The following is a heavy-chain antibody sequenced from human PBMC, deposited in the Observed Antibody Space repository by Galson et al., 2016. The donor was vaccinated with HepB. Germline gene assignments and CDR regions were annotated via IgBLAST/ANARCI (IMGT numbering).Heavy chain of an antibody. CDR3: ARQLRHNWFDP. CDR1: GFSLSTSGVC. D-gene: IGHD4-17*01. V-gene: IGHV2-70*13. Sequence: PALVNPTQTLTLTCTFSGFSLSTSGVCVSWIRQPPGKALEWLALIDWDDGKYYSTSLKTRLTISKDTSKNQVVLAMTNMDPADTATYYCARQLRHNWFDPWGQGTLVTVSS. J-gene: IGHJ5*02. CDR2: IDWDDGK.